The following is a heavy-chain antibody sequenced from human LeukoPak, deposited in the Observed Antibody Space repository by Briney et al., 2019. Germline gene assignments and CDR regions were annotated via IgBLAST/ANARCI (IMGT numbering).Heavy chain of an antibody. J-gene: IGHJ5*02. Sequence: ASVKVSCKASGYTFTSYGISWVRQAPGQGLDWMGWISAYNGNTNYAQKLQGRVTMTTDTSTSTAYMELRSLRSDDTAVYYCARDGITFGGVIVPYNWFDPWGQGTLVTVSS. CDR3: ARDGITFGGVIVPYNWFDP. CDR1: GYTFTSYG. D-gene: IGHD3-16*02. V-gene: IGHV1-18*01. CDR2: ISAYNGNT.